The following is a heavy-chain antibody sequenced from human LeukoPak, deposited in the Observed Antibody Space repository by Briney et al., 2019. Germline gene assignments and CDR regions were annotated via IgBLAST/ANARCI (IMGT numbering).Heavy chain of an antibody. CDR3: AVYDSSGYYYSRLFYYYGMDV. D-gene: IGHD3-22*01. J-gene: IGHJ6*02. V-gene: IGHV1-8*01. CDR1: GYTFTSYD. Sequence: ASVKVSCKASGYTFTSYDINWVRQATGQGLEWMGWMNPNSGNTGYAQKFQGRVTMTRNTSISTAYMELSSLRSEDTAVYYCAVYDSSGYYYSRLFYYYGMDVWGQGTTVTVSS. CDR2: MNPNSGNT.